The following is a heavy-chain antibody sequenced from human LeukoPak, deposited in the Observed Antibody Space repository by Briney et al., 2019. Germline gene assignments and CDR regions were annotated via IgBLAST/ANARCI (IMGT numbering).Heavy chain of an antibody. Sequence: GGSLRLSCAASGFTFSSYAMSWVRQAPGKGLEWVSAISGSGGSTYYADSVKGRFTISRDNSKNTLYLQMNSLRAEDTAVYYCAKDRYYDILTGYEAGRIDYWGQGTLVTVSS. V-gene: IGHV3-23*01. CDR3: AKDRYYDILTGYEAGRIDY. CDR2: ISGSGGST. D-gene: IGHD3-9*01. J-gene: IGHJ4*02. CDR1: GFTFSSYA.